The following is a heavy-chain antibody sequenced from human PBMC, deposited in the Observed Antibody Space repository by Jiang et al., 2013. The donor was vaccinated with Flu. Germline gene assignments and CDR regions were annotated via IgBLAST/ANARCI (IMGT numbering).Heavy chain of an antibody. Sequence: VQLVESGGGLVQPGGSLRLSCAASGFTFSSFAMSWVRQAPGKGLEWVSAVSGSGGTTTYADSVKGRFTISRDNSKNTLYLQMNSLRGEDTAIYYCAKGLGDDDYLEFDYWGQGTLVTVS. CDR1: GFTFSSFA. V-gene: IGHV3-23*04. CDR3: AKGLGDDDYLEFDY. D-gene: IGHD5-12*01. CDR2: VSGSGGTT. J-gene: IGHJ4*02.